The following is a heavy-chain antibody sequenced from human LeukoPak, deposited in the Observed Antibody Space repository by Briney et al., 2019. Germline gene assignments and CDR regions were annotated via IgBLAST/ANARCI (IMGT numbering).Heavy chain of an antibody. V-gene: IGHV3-23*01. CDR3: ARREDYGGNADYFDY. D-gene: IGHD4-23*01. CDR1: GFTFSSYA. J-gene: IGHJ4*02. Sequence: PGGSLRLSCAASGFTFSSYAMSWVRQAPRKGLEWVSGISGSGGSTYYADSVKGRFTISRDNSKNTLYLQMNSLRAEDTAVYYCARREDYGGNADYFDYWGQGTLVTVSS. CDR2: ISGSGGST.